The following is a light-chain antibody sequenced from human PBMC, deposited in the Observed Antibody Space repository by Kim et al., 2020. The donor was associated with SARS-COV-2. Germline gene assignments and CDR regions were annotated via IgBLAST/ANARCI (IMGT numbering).Light chain of an antibody. CDR1: QSVSNNY. CDR2: GAS. J-gene: IGKJ4*01. Sequence: PGERATLSCRASQSVSNNYLAWYQQKPGQAPRMFIYGASRRVTGIPDRISGSGSGTDFTLTISRLEPEDFAVYYCQQYGSSPLTFGGGTKLEI. CDR3: QQYGSSPLT. V-gene: IGKV3-20*01.